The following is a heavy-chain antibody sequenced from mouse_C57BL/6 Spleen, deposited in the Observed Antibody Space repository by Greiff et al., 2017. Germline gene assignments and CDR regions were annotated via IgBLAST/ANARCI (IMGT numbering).Heavy chain of an antibody. D-gene: IGHD2-10*02. J-gene: IGHJ3*01. Sequence: VKLVESGPGLVAPSQSLSITCTVSGFSLTSYGVDWVRQSPGKGLEWLGVIWGVGSTNYNSALKSRLSISKDNSKSQVCLKMNRLQTDDTAMYYCDSEGSMEGFAYWGQGTLVTVSA. CDR3: DSEGSMEGFAY. CDR1: GFSLTSYG. V-gene: IGHV2-6*01. CDR2: IWGVGST.